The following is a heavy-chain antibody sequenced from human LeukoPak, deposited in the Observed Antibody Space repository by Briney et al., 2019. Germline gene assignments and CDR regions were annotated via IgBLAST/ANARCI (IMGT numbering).Heavy chain of an antibody. CDR3: ARDSGRSGSLDY. J-gene: IGHJ4*02. Sequence: GGSLRLSCAASGFTFSTYAMKWVRQAPGKGLEWVSHIDSRGTCILYADSVKGRLTISRDNAKNSLYLQVSSLRAEDTAVYYCARDSGRSGSLDYWGQGTLVTVSS. D-gene: IGHD5-12*01. CDR1: GFTFSTYA. CDR2: IDSRGTCI. V-gene: IGHV3-48*01.